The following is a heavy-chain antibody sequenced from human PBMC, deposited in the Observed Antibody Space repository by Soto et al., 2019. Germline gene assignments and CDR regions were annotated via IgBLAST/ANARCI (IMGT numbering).Heavy chain of an antibody. Sequence: SEALSLTWSVSCASTRNYHYSWIRQSPGKGLEWIGYVYHRGTTDYTPSLKSRVNMSVDTSTTEFYLNLKSVTAADTAVYYCALGGYNYGRPFDFWGQGTLVTVSS. V-gene: IGHV4-59*01. CDR2: VYHRGTT. J-gene: IGHJ4*02. CDR3: ALGGYNYGRPFDF. D-gene: IGHD5-18*01. CDR1: CASTRNYH.